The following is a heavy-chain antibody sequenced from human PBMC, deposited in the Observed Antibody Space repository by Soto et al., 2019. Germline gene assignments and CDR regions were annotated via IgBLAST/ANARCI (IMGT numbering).Heavy chain of an antibody. D-gene: IGHD2-2*01. Sequence: GGSLRLSCAASGFTFSGHSMSWVRQAPGKGLEWVSVVSGGYNTYYADSVKGQFTISRDNSKNMLYLQMNSLRAEDTAVYYCAKGKGYCSTTGCTGYFDYWGQGTLVTVSS. CDR2: VSGGYNT. CDR3: AKGKGYCSTTGCTGYFDY. CDR1: GFTFSGHS. V-gene: IGHV3-23*01. J-gene: IGHJ4*02.